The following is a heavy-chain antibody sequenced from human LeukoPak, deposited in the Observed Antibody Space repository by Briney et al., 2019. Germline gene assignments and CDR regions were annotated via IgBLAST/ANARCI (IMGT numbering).Heavy chain of an antibody. CDR3: ARDSYGDFDF. V-gene: IGHV4-59*12. Sequence: SETLSLTCTISGASIDSYYWSWIRQPPGKGLEWIGYIYYSGTTNYNPSLKRRVTISVDTSKNQFSLKLSSVTAADTAVYYCARDSYGDFDFWGQGTLVTVSS. J-gene: IGHJ4*02. CDR2: IYYSGTT. CDR1: GASIDSYY. D-gene: IGHD4-17*01.